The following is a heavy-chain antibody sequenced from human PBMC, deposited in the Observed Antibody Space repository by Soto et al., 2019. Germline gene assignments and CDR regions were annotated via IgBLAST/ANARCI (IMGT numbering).Heavy chain of an antibody. D-gene: IGHD2-15*01. J-gene: IGHJ4*02. CDR1: GFTFDDYA. Sequence: SLRLSCAASGFTFDDYAMHWVRQAPGKGLEWVSGISWNSGSIGYADSVKGRFTISRDNAKNSLYLQMNSLRAEDTALYYCAKDGSGWLGYCSGGSCYSRSSPSQLDYWGQGTLVTVSS. CDR2: ISWNSGSI. V-gene: IGHV3-9*01. CDR3: AKDGSGWLGYCSGGSCYSRSSPSQLDY.